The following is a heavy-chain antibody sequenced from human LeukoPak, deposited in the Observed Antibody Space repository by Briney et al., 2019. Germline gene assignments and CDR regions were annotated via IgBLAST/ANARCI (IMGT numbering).Heavy chain of an antibody. J-gene: IGHJ4*02. CDR1: GFTFSSYS. Sequence: GGSLRLSCAASGFTFSSYSMNWVRQAPGKGLEWVALIWYDGSNKYYTDSVKGRFTVSRDNSKNMLFLQMNSLSAEDTAIYYCEREWFGESNWGQGARVTVSS. CDR2: IWYDGSNK. CDR3: EREWFGESN. D-gene: IGHD3-10*01. V-gene: IGHV3-33*08.